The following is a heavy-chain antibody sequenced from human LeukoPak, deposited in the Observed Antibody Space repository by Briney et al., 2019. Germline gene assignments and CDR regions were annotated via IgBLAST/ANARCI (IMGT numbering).Heavy chain of an antibody. CDR3: ARGLAAAGTDNDAFDI. V-gene: IGHV4-34*01. CDR1: GGSFSGYY. J-gene: IGHJ3*02. Sequence: SETLSLTCAVYGGSFSGYYWSWIRQPPGKGLEWIGEINHSGSTNYNPSLKSRVTISVDTSKNQFSLKLSSVTAADTAVYYCARGLAAAGTDNDAFDIWGQGTMVTVSS. CDR2: INHSGST. D-gene: IGHD6-13*01.